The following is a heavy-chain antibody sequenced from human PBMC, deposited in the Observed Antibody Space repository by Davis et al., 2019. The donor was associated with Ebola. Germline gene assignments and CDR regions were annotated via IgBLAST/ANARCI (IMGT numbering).Heavy chain of an antibody. CDR3: ARSSIAARPGYYYGMDV. D-gene: IGHD6-6*01. J-gene: IGHJ6*02. CDR2: IKQDGSEK. V-gene: IGHV3-7*01. CDR1: GFTFSSYA. Sequence: GESLKISCAASGFTFSSYAMSWVRQAPGKGLEWVANIKQDGSEKYYVDSVKGRFTISRDNAKNSLYLQMNSLRAEDTAVYYCARSSIAARPGYYYGMDVWGQGTTVTVSS.